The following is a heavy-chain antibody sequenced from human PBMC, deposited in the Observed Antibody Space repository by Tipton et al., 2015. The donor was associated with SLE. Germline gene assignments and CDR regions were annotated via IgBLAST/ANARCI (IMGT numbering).Heavy chain of an antibody. CDR1: GDSIRSGSYY. D-gene: IGHD3-3*01. V-gene: IGHV4-61*02. J-gene: IGHJ6*03. Sequence: TLSLTCAVYGDSIRSGSYYWSWIRQPAGKGLEWIGRIYSSGSTNYNPSLKSRVTISVDTSKNQFSLKLSSMTAADTAVYYCARGAGGDFWRDHSYYMDVWGKGTTVTVSS. CDR2: IYSSGST. CDR3: ARGAGGDFWRDHSYYMDV.